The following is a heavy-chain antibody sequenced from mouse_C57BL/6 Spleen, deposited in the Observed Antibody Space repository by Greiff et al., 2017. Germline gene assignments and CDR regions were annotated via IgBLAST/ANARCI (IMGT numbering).Heavy chain of an antibody. CDR3: ARDRDGSSYDAMDY. J-gene: IGHJ4*01. D-gene: IGHD1-1*01. V-gene: IGHV5-4*01. CDR1: GFTFSSYA. CDR2: ISDGGSYT. Sequence: EVMLVESGGGLVKPGGSLKLSCAASGFTFSSYAMSWVRQTPEKRLEWVATISDGGSYTYYPDNVKGRFTISRDNAKNNLYLQMSHLKSEDTAMYYCARDRDGSSYDAMDYWGQGTSVTVSS.